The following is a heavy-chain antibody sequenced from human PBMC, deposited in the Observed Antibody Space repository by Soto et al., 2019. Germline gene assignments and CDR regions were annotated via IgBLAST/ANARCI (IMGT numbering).Heavy chain of an antibody. CDR3: GIVVGPGAITGWDYFYGMDL. D-gene: IGHD2-2*02. CDR2: IDPSDSYT. V-gene: IGHV5-10-1*01. J-gene: IGHJ6*01. CDR1: GYSFTSYW. Sequence: GESLKISCKGSGYSFTSYWISWVRQMPGKGLEWMGRIDPSDSYTNYSPSFQGHVTISADKSISTAYLQWSSLKASDTAMYYCGIVVGPGAITGWDYFYGMDLWGQGTKVPVSS.